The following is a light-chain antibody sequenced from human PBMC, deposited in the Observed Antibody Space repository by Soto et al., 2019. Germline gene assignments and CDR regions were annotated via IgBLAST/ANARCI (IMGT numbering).Light chain of an antibody. V-gene: IGKV1-39*01. CDR2: AAS. J-gene: IGKJ1*01. CDR3: QQSYSSPWT. CDR1: QSIFNY. Sequence: DIQVTQSPSSLSASVGDRVTITCRASQSIFNYLNWYQQKPGKAPKLLIYAASSLQSGVPSRFSGGGAGTDFTLTISILQPEDFATYYCQQSYSSPWTFGLGTKVDIK.